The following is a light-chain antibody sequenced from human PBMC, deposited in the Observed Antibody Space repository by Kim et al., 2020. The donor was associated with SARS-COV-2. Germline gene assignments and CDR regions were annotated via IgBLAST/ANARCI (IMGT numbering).Light chain of an antibody. CDR2: EAS. J-gene: IGKJ2*01. Sequence: ESLGDRVTITCRSSQSISRWVAWFQQKAGKAPTLVIYEASRLQSGAPTTFSGSGSGTEFTLTIRSLQPGDFATYYCQQYSTYPYTFGQGTKLEI. V-gene: IGKV1-5*03. CDR1: QSISRW. CDR3: QQYSTYPYT.